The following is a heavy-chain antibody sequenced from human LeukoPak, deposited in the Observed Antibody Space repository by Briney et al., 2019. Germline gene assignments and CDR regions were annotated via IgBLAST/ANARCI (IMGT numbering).Heavy chain of an antibody. V-gene: IGHV4-4*07. CDR1: GGSITNYY. CDR2: MHPSGNN. CDR3: AREVASVVTPVSRWLDP. J-gene: IGHJ5*02. D-gene: IGHD4-23*01. Sequence: SETLSLTCSLSGGSITNYYWNWIRQPAGGGLEWLGRMHPSGNNNYNASLKNRVTMSIDTSKNQFSLRLSSVTAADTAIYYCAREVASVVTPVSRWLDPWGQGTLVIVSS.